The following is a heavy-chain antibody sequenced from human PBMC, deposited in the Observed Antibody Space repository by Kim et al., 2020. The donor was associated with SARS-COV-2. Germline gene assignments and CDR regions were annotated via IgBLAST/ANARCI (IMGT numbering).Heavy chain of an antibody. D-gene: IGHD2-2*01. J-gene: IGHJ5*02. CDR1: GGTFSSYA. CDR2: IIPIFGTA. V-gene: IGHV1-69*13. CDR3: AREDIVVVPAAIGFDP. Sequence: SVKVSCKASGGTFSSYAISWVRQAPGQGLEWMGGIIPIFGTANYAQKFQGRVTITADESTSTAYMELSSLRSEDTAVYYCAREDIVVVPAAIGFDPWGQGTLVTVSS.